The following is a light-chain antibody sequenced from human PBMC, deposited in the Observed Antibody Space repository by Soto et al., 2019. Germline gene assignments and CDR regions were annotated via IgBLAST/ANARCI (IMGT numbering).Light chain of an antibody. Sequence: DIPMTQSPSTLSASVGDRVTITCRASQSVSYWLAWYQQKPGKAPKLLLSDASSLESGVPSRFSGSISGTEFTLTISSLQPDDFATYYCQQYDTYSRTFGQGTKVEIK. V-gene: IGKV1-5*01. CDR2: DAS. J-gene: IGKJ1*01. CDR1: QSVSYW. CDR3: QQYDTYSRT.